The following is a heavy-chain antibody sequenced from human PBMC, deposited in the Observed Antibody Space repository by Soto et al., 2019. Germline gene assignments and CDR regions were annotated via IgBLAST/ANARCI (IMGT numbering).Heavy chain of an antibody. V-gene: IGHV1-2*02. CDR3: ARPKYGETYFDS. CDR2: INPYSGGT. Sequence: ASVKVSCTASGSTFSDHCIHWLRQAPGQSLEWMGWINPYSGGTHFARKFQDRVTKARDTSVITAYMELSSLKADDTAVYYCARPKYGETYFDSWGQGTVVTVSS. J-gene: IGHJ4*02. CDR1: GSTFSDHC. D-gene: IGHD2-21*01.